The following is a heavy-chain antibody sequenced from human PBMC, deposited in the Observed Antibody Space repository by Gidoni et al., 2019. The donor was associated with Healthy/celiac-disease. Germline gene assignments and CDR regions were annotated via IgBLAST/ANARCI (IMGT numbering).Heavy chain of an antibody. CDR1: GFTFSSYG. J-gene: IGHJ4*02. CDR2: ISYDGSNK. D-gene: IGHD1-26*01. Sequence: QVQLVESWGGVVQPGRSLRLSCAASGFTFSSYGMHWVRQAPGTGLEWVAVISYDGSNKYYADSVKGRFTISRDNSKNTLYLQMNSLRAEDTAVYYCAKRGGVVGGLLTPIDYWGQGTLVTVSS. V-gene: IGHV3-30*18. CDR3: AKRGGVVGGLLTPIDY.